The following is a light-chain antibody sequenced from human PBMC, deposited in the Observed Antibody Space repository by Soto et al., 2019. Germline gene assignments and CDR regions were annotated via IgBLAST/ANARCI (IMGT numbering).Light chain of an antibody. CDR1: QSVSSY. Sequence: EIVLTQSPATLCLSPGERATLSCRASQSVSSYLAWYQQKPGQAPRLLIYDASNRATGIPARFSGSGSGTDFTLTISSLEPEDFAVYYCQQRSNWPPSITFGQGTRLELK. V-gene: IGKV3-11*01. CDR2: DAS. CDR3: QQRSNWPPSIT. J-gene: IGKJ5*01.